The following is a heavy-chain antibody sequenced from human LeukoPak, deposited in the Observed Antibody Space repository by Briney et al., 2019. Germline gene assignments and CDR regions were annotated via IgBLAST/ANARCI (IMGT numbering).Heavy chain of an antibody. Sequence: GGSLRLSCAASGFTFSSYAMHWVRQAPGKGLEYVSAISSNGGSTYYANSVKGRFTISRDNSKNTLYLQMGSLRAEDMAVYYCARVTVTKAFDYWGQGTLVTVSS. CDR2: ISSNGGST. D-gene: IGHD4-17*01. CDR3: ARVTVTKAFDY. CDR1: GFTFSSYA. J-gene: IGHJ4*02. V-gene: IGHV3-64*01.